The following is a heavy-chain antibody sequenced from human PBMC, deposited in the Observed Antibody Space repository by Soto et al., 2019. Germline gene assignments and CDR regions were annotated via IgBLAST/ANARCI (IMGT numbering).Heavy chain of an antibody. J-gene: IGHJ6*02. Sequence: QVQLVESGGGVVQPGRSLRLSCAASGFTFSNYAMHWVRQAPGQGLACVAVISYNGGNRFYRDYVKGRCTISRDNSKNTVHLQIDSLRYEDAAVYCCARGEGEDTAVVRGVRSGEYGVDVWGQGTTVTVSS. D-gene: IGHD2-15*01. CDR2: ISYNGGNR. CDR3: ARGEGEDTAVVRGVRSGEYGVDV. V-gene: IGHV3-30*04. CDR1: GFTFSNYA.